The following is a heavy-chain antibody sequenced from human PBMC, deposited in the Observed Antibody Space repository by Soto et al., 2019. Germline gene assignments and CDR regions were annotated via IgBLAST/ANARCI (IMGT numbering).Heavy chain of an antibody. D-gene: IGHD2-2*01. CDR2: INPNSGGT. J-gene: IGHJ6*02. Sequence: ASVKVSCKASGYTFTGYYMHWVRQAPGQGLEWMGWINPNSGGTNYAQKFQGRVTMTRDTSISTAYMELSRLRSDDTAVYYCARGGVGYCSSTSCPTIFYYYYYGMDVWGQGTTVTVSS. CDR3: ARGGVGYCSSTSCPTIFYYYYYGMDV. CDR1: GYTFTGYY. V-gene: IGHV1-2*02.